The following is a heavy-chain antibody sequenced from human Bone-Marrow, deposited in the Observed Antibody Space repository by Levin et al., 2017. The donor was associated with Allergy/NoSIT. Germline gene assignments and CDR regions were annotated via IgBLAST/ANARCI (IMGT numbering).Heavy chain of an antibody. CDR1: GGSIITTHYY. D-gene: IGHD3-22*01. CDR2: MFYSGST. CDR3: ATSPLGADYYDVSRYYYFDF. Sequence: GSLRLSCSVSGGSIITTHYYWGWIRQPPGKGLEWIGSMFYSGSTYYNPSLKSRVTMSADTSKNQFSLRLNSVTAADTAVYYCATSPLGADYYDVSRYYYFDFWGQGALVTVSS. J-gene: IGHJ4*02. V-gene: IGHV4-39*01.